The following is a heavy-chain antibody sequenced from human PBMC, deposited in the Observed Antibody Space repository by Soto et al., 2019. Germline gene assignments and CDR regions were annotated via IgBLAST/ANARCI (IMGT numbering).Heavy chain of an antibody. Sequence: QVHLVESGGGVVQPGTSLRLSCAASGFSFSIFGMHWVRQAPGKGLEWVAGIWYDGSNKYYADSVKVRFSISRDNSKNTLYLQMNSLRAEDTAVYYCARDDKDEYGADRGGFGCWGQGTLVTVSS. D-gene: IGHD2-8*01. CDR3: ARDDKDEYGADRGGFGC. CDR1: GFSFSIFG. J-gene: IGHJ4*02. V-gene: IGHV3-33*01. CDR2: IWYDGSNK.